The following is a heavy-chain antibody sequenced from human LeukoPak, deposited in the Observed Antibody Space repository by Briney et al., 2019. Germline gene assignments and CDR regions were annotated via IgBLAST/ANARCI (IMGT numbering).Heavy chain of an antibody. CDR2: INRDGTEK. Sequence: GGSLRLSCATSGFNFSDSRMTWVRQAPGKGLQWVANINRDGTEKHFLDSVEGRFTISRDNAKNSLYLQMNSLRAEDTAVYYCARGHDWRSDYWGQGTLVTVSS. J-gene: IGHJ4*02. CDR1: GFNFSDSR. D-gene: IGHD3-9*01. CDR3: ARGHDWRSDY. V-gene: IGHV3-7*04.